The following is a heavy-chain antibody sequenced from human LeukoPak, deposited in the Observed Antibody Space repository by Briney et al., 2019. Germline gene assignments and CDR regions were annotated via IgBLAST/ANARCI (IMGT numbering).Heavy chain of an antibody. CDR2: INSDGSST. J-gene: IGHJ4*02. D-gene: IGHD6-6*01. Sequence: GGSLTLSYAASGFTFSSYWLHWVRQAPGKGLVWVSRINSDGSSTFYADSVKGRFTISGDNAKNTLYLQMNSLRAEDTALYYCARGGVYSRSPFDYWGQGTLVTVSS. CDR1: GFTFSSYW. V-gene: IGHV3-74*01. CDR3: ARGGVYSRSPFDY.